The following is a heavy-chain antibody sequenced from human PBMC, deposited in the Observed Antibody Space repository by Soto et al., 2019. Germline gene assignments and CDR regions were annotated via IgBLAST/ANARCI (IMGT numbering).Heavy chain of an antibody. J-gene: IGHJ4*02. CDR3: ARGSYYDSSGYFGYYFDY. CDR2: IYYSGST. D-gene: IGHD3-22*01. Sequence: QVQLQESGPGLVKPSQTLSLTCTVSGGSISSGGYYWSWIRQHPGKGLEWIGYIYYSGSTYYNPSLKRPLRMSVDSSKNRFSLELGSVTAANTAVYYCARGSYYDSSGYFGYYFDYWGQGALVTVSS. V-gene: IGHV4-31*01. CDR1: GGSISSGGYY.